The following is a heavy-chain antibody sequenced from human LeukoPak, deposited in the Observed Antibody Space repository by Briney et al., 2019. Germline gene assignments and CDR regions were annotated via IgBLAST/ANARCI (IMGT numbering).Heavy chain of an antibody. CDR1: GGSISTYY. CDR3: ARALAAAATTGGWFDP. V-gene: IGHV4-59*01. CDR2: IYDSGST. Sequence: SETLSLTCTVSGGSISTYYWSWIRQPPGKGLEYIGYIYDSGSTNYNPSLKSRVTMSVDTSKQQFSLKLSSVTAADTAVYYCARALAAAATTGGWFDPWGQGTLVTVSS. D-gene: IGHD6-13*01. J-gene: IGHJ5*02.